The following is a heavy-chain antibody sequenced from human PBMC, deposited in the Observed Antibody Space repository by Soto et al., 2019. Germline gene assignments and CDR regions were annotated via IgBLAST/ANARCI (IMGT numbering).Heavy chain of an antibody. CDR3: ARDRIQLRLGQYSFTGMDV. CDR2: IVPRFGSP. Sequence: HVQLGQSGAEMRKPGSSLRGSCKASGGTLSDEAFSWVRQAPGQGLEWMGGIVPRFGSPNYAQKFGCRVTITADTSSSTVYMALSRLRFDDTAVYFCARDRIQLRLGQYSFTGMDVWGQGNTIIFSS. V-gene: IGHV1-69*06. D-gene: IGHD3-16*01. CDR1: GGTLSDEA. J-gene: IGHJ6*02.